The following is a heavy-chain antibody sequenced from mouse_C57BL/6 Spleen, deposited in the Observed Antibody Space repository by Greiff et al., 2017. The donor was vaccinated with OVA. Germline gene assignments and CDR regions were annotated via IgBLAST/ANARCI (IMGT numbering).Heavy chain of an antibody. CDR1: GYSITSGYY. CDR2: ISYDGSN. D-gene: IGHD2-3*01. Sequence: VQLQQSGPGLVKPSQSLSLTCSVTGYSITSGYYWNWIRQFPGNKLEWMGYISYDGSNNYNPSLKNRISITRDTSKNQFFLKLNSVTTEDTATYYCARDGDGYYDFDYWGQGTTLTVSS. J-gene: IGHJ2*01. V-gene: IGHV3-6*01. CDR3: ARDGDGYYDFDY.